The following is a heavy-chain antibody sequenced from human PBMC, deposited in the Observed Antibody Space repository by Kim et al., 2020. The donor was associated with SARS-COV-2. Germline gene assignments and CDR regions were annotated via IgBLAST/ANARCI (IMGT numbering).Heavy chain of an antibody. Sequence: ASVKVSCKASGYTFTSYGINWVRQAPGQGLEWMGWISAYKGNTNYAQKFQGRVTMTTDTSTSTAYMELRSLRSDDTAMYYCARAVRFLEWFTDVWGQGTTVTVSS. CDR3: ARAVRFLEWFTDV. CDR2: ISAYKGNT. CDR1: GYTFTSYG. D-gene: IGHD3-3*01. J-gene: IGHJ6*02. V-gene: IGHV1-18*01.